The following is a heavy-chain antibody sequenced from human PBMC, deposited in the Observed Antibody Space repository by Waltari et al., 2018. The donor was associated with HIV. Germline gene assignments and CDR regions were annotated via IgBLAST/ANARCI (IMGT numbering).Heavy chain of an antibody. CDR3: ATSWQLVIDN. J-gene: IGHJ4*02. CDR2: ISSTSAFS. Sequence: MESGGGVVQPGGSLRLSCSASGFTFSGTSMTWVRQSPGGGLEWVASISSTSAFSEYLHSVKGRFTISRDNVKNSVSLQMNSLQTEDTAVYFCATSWQLVIDNWGLGVPVTVSS. CDR1: GFTFSGTS. D-gene: IGHD6-13*01. V-gene: IGHV3-21*04.